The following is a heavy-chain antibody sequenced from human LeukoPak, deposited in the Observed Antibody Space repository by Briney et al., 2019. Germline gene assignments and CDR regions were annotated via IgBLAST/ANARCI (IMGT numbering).Heavy chain of an antibody. CDR3: AREGTVTHLYYFDY. CDR2: IYSGGST. J-gene: IGHJ4*02. D-gene: IGHD4-17*01. V-gene: IGHV3-66*01. Sequence: GGSLRLSCAASGFTFSSYAMSWVRQAPGKGLEWVSVIYSGGSTYYADSVKGRFTISRDTSKNTLYLQMNSLRAEDTAVYYCAREGTVTHLYYFDYWGQGTLVTVSS. CDR1: GFTFSSYA.